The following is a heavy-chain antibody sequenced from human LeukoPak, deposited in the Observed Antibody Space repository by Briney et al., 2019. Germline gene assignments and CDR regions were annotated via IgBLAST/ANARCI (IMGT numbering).Heavy chain of an antibody. Sequence: GGSLRLSCAASGFTFNSHAMNWVRQAPGKGLEWVSVISPSGGITYYAESVKGRFTVSRDNSKNTLFLQMNSLRVEDTALYYCAKEPSHSSGYWDSWGQGTLSPSPQ. CDR2: ISPSGGIT. D-gene: IGHD3-22*01. V-gene: IGHV3-23*01. CDR3: AKEPSHSSGYWDS. CDR1: GFTFNSHA. J-gene: IGHJ4*02.